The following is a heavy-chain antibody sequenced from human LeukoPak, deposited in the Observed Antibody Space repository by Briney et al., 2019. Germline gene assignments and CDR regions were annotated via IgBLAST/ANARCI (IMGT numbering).Heavy chain of an antibody. Sequence: PGGSLRLSCVASGITFNSHAMHWVRQAPGKGLEWVAVISYDGSNEYYADSVKGRFTISRDNSKNTLYLQMNSLRAEDTAVYYCARDPNWFDPWGQGTLVTVSS. CDR2: ISYDGSNE. CDR3: ARDPNWFDP. J-gene: IGHJ5*02. V-gene: IGHV3-30*03. CDR1: GITFNSHA.